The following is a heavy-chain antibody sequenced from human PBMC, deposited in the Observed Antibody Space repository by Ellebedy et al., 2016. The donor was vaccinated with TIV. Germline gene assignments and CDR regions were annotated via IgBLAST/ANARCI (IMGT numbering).Heavy chain of an antibody. V-gene: IGHV3-30*18. D-gene: IGHD1-26*01. CDR3: AKELHSGGYGALFDY. J-gene: IGHJ4*02. CDR2: VSSDGSIK. Sequence: GGSLRLXXAASGFTFSTYGMHWVRQAPGKGLEWVAVVSSDGSIKYYGDSVKGRFTISRDNSKNTLYLQLNSLRTEDTAVYYCAKELHSGGYGALFDYWGQGTLVTVSS. CDR1: GFTFSTYG.